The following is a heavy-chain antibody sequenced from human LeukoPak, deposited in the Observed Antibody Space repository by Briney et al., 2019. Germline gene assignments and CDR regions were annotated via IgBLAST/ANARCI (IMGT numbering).Heavy chain of an antibody. J-gene: IGHJ4*02. D-gene: IGHD6-13*01. CDR3: AREIGTVIAAAGPLDY. Sequence: GRSLRLSCAASGFTFSSYAMHWVRQAPGKGLEWVAVISYDGSNKYYADSVKGRFTISRDNSKNTLYLQMNSLRAEDTAVYYCAREIGTVIAAAGPLDYWGQGTLVTVSS. CDR2: ISYDGSNK. V-gene: IGHV3-30-3*01. CDR1: GFTFSSYA.